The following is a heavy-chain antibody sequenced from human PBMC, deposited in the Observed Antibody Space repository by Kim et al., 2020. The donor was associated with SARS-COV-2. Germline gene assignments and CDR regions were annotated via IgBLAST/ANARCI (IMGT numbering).Heavy chain of an antibody. D-gene: IGHD3-22*01. J-gene: IGHJ3*02. CDR1: GFTFSSYW. CDR3: ARDAMIVVVTPIFDI. Sequence: GGSLRLSCAASGFTFSSYWMSWVRQAPGKGLEWVANIKQDGSEKYYVDSVKGRFTISRDNAKNSLYLQMNSLRAEDTAVYYCARDAMIVVVTPIFDIWGQGTMVTVSS. CDR2: IKQDGSEK. V-gene: IGHV3-7*03.